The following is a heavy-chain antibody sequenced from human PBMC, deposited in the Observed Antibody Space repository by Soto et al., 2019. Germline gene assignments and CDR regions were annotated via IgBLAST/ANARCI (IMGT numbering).Heavy chain of an antibody. CDR1: GGSVRRGSYY. D-gene: IGHD1-26*01. CDR2: IYYSGST. J-gene: IGHJ4*02. Sequence: SETLSLTCTVSGGSVRRGSYYWSWIRLPPGKGLEWIGYIYYSGSTNYNPSLKSRVTISVDTSKNQFSLKLSSVTAADTAVYYCARDRVGGASDYWGQGTLVTVSS. CDR3: ARDRVGGASDY. V-gene: IGHV4-61*01.